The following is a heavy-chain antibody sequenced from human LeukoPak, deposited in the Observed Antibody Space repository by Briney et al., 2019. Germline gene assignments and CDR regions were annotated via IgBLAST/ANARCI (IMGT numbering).Heavy chain of an antibody. CDR2: IKQDGSEK. J-gene: IGHJ4*02. Sequence: PGGSLRLSCAASGFTFSSYWMSWVRQAPGKGLEWVANIKQDGSEKYYVDSVKGRFTISRDNAKNSLYLQMNSLRAEDTAVYYCASPSGYSYVSSFDYWGQGTLVTVSP. CDR1: GFTFSSYW. D-gene: IGHD5-18*01. CDR3: ASPSGYSYVSSFDY. V-gene: IGHV3-7*01.